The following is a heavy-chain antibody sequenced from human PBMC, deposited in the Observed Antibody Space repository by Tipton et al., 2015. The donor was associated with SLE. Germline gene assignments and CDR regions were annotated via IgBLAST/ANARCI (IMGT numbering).Heavy chain of an antibody. D-gene: IGHD3-10*01. CDR2: VNRRGAT. V-gene: IGHV4-34*01. CDR3: AGGYEGDMGFGEKMDV. Sequence: TLSLTCAVYGGSFSGYFWTWFRQSPGKGLEWIGDVNRRGATNFNPSLRSRVPISIDTSKKQFSLKMTSVTAAGTAVYYCAGGYEGDMGFGEKMDVGDKGTTVTVSS. J-gene: IGHJ6*04. CDR1: GGSFSGYF.